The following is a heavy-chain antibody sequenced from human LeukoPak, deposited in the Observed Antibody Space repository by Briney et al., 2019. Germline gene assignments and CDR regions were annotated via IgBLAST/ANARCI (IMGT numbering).Heavy chain of an antibody. CDR2: ISSDSRYI. J-gene: IGHJ4*02. CDR3: ARDFRYEGDY. D-gene: IGHD5-12*01. V-gene: IGHV3-21*01. Sequence: GGSLRLSCAASGFTFSTYAMNWVRQAPGKRREWVSSISSDSRYIYYADSVKGRFTISRDNAQNSLYLQMNSLRVEDTAVYYCARDFRYEGDYWGQGTLVTVSS. CDR1: GFTFSTYA.